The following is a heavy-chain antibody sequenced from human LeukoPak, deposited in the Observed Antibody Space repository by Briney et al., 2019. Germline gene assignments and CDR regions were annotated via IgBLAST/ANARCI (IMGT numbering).Heavy chain of an antibody. CDR1: GFTVSSNY. J-gene: IGHJ4*02. V-gene: IGHV3-53*01. CDR2: IYSGGST. CDR3: ARGTKYYYDSSGYYYGYYFDY. Sequence: GGSLRLSCAASGFTVSSNYMSWVRQVPGKGLEWVSVIYSGGSTYYADSVKGRFTISRDNSKNTLYLQMNSLRAEDTAVYYCARGTKYYYDSSGYYYGYYFDYWGQGTLVTVSS. D-gene: IGHD3-22*01.